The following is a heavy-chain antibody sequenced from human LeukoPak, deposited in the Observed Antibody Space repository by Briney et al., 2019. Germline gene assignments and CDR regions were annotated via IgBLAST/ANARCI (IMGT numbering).Heavy chain of an antibody. Sequence: SETLSLTCAVYGGSFSGYYWNWIRQPPGKGLEWIGEINHSGSTNYNPSLKSRVTTSVDTSKNQFSLKLSSVTAADTAVYYCARFPYYYYYMDVWGKGTTVTVSS. CDR2: INHSGST. CDR1: GGSFSGYY. J-gene: IGHJ6*03. V-gene: IGHV4-34*01. CDR3: ARFPYYYYYMDV.